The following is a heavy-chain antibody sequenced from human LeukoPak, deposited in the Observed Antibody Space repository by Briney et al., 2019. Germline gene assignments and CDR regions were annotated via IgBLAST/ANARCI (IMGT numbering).Heavy chain of an antibody. D-gene: IGHD1-26*01. CDR1: GGSFSGYY. J-gene: IGHJ5*02. CDR2: INHSGST. Sequence: SETLSLTCAVYGGSFSGYYWRWIRQPPGKGLEWIGEINHSGSTNYNPSLKSRVTISVDTSKNQFSLKLSSVTAADTAVYYCASHSGGTYYVNFDPWGQGTLVTVSS. CDR3: ASHSGGTYYVNFDP. V-gene: IGHV4-34*01.